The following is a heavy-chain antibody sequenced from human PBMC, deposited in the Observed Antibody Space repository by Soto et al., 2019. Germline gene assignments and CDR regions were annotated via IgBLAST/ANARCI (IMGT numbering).Heavy chain of an antibody. CDR1: GGSISSYY. V-gene: IGHV4-59*01. J-gene: IGHJ4*02. D-gene: IGHD3-22*01. CDR3: AESITVIIS. CDR2: VYYSGST. Sequence: WETLSLTWTGSGGSISSYYWSWIRQPPGKGLEWIGYVYYSGSTNYNPSLKSRVTISVDTSKNQFSLKLSSVTAADTAVYYCAESITVIISWCPGILVTVSS.